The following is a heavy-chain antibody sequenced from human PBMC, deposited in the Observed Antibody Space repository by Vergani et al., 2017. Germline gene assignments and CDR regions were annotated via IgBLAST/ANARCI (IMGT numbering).Heavy chain of an antibody. D-gene: IGHD1-1*01. CDR1: GDSFTNYV. CDR3: AKENERSDYFDS. CDR2: IMPMFGTP. Sequence: QVQLVQSGAEVKKPGSSVKVSCKASGDSFTNYVMSWVRQTPGQGLEWMGGIMPMFGTPNYAQKFLGRVTITADESTSTAYLELNSLTLEETAVYYCAKENERSDYFDSWGQGSLVTVSS. J-gene: IGHJ4*02. V-gene: IGHV1-69*12.